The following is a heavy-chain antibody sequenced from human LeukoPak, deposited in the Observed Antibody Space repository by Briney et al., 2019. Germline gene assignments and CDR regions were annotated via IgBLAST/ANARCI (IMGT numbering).Heavy chain of an antibody. D-gene: IGHD6-13*01. J-gene: IGHJ4*02. V-gene: IGHV3-23*01. CDR2: IRSSGINT. CDR3: AKAPSSWELLIDY. Sequence: GRSLRLSCAASGFTFSSYSMHWVRQAPGKGLGSVSTIRSSGINTYYADSVKGRFTISRDNSKNTLFLQMNSLRAEDTAIYFCAKAPSSWELLIDYWGQGTLVTVSS. CDR1: GFTFSSYS.